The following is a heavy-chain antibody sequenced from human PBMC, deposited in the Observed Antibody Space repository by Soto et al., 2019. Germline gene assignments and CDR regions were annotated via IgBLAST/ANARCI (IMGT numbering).Heavy chain of an antibody. D-gene: IGHD2-21*01. V-gene: IGHV3-30*03. CDR2: ISYDGGNK. J-gene: IGHJ5*02. CDR1: GFVSNDYD. CDR3: SRGIKGGLDA. Sequence: ESGGGLVQPGRSLRLSCATSGFVSNDYDIHWVRQAPGKGLAWLASISYDGGNKYYADSVKGRFTISRDNSKNTLSLQINSLGAEDTAVYYCSRGIKGGLDAWGPGTLVTVSS.